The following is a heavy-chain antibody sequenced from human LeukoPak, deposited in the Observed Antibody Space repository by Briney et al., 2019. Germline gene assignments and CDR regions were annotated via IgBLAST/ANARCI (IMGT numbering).Heavy chain of an antibody. CDR1: GFTFTDYY. J-gene: IGHJ4*02. Sequence: GASAKVSCKGSGFTFTDYYINWVRQAPGQGLEWMGWINPNSGDTNYAQRFQDRVTMTSDTSISTAYMELSRLRSDDTAVYYCASSYYDSSGYSDYWGQGTLVTVSS. CDR3: ASSYYDSSGYSDY. D-gene: IGHD3-22*01. V-gene: IGHV1-2*02. CDR2: INPNSGDT.